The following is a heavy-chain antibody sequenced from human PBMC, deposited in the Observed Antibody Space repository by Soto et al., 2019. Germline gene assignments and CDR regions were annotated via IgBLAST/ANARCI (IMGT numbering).Heavy chain of an antibody. CDR2: IIPIFGTA. CDR1: GGTFSSYA. J-gene: IGHJ6*02. CDR3: ARDVAAAGIYYYYYYGMDV. Sequence: GASVRVSCKASGGTFSSYAISWVRQAPGQGLEWMGGIIPIFGTANYAQKFQGRVTITADESTSTAYMELSSLRSEDTAVYYCARDVAAAGIYYYYYYGMDVWGQGTTVTVSS. D-gene: IGHD6-13*01. V-gene: IGHV1-69*13.